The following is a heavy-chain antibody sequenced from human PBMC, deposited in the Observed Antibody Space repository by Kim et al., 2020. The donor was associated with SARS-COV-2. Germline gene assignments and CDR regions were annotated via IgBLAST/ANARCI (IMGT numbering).Heavy chain of an antibody. CDR3: AKKAVTSGYYPFDH. V-gene: IGHV3-23*01. CDR2: ISGSGGAT. J-gene: IGHJ4*02. CDR1: GFAFGTYG. Sequence: GGSLRLSCAASGFAFGTYGISWVRQAPGKGLEWVSSISGSGGATYYADSVKGRFTISRDNSKNTLYLKMDSLRAEDTALYYCAKKAVTSGYYPFDHWGQG. D-gene: IGHD3-22*01.